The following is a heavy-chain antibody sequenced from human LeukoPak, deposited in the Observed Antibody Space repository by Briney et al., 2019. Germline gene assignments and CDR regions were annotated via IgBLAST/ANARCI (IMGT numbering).Heavy chain of an antibody. CDR3: GRDALVGYFSYYYIDV. CDR1: GGAITSHY. D-gene: IGHD2-15*01. Sequence: KPSETLSLTCSVSGGAITSHYWTWIRQSPVKGLEWIGDISNSGSTSYNPSLKSRVTISIDTSKNQFSLKLSSVTAADTAVYYCGRDALVGYFSYYYIDVWGKGTTVTVSS. CDR2: ISNSGST. V-gene: IGHV4-59*11. J-gene: IGHJ6*03.